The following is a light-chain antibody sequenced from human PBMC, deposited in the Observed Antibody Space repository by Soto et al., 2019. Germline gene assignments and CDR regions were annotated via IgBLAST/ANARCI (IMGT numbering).Light chain of an antibody. V-gene: IGLV1-51*01. J-gene: IGLJ2*01. Sequence: QSVLTQPPSVSAAPGQKVTISCSGSSSNIGNNYVSWYQHLPGTAPKLLIYDNNERPSGIPDRFSGSKSGTSATLGITGLQTGDEADYYCGTWDNSLSAVVLGGGTKVTVL. CDR2: DNN. CDR1: SSNIGNNY. CDR3: GTWDNSLSAVV.